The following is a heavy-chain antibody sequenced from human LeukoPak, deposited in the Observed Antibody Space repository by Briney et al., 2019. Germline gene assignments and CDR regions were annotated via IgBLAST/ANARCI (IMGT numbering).Heavy chain of an antibody. J-gene: IGHJ6*03. CDR3: ARVRRGLLRFGEAPQYYYYMDV. CDR1: GFTFSSYW. CDR2: IKQDGSEK. D-gene: IGHD3-10*01. V-gene: IGHV3-7*01. Sequence: GGSLRLSCAASGFTFSSYWMSWVRQAPGKGLEGVSNIKQDGSEKYYVDSVKGRFTISRDNAKNSLYLQMNRLRAEDTAVYYCARVRRGLLRFGEAPQYYYYMDVWGKGTTVTVSS.